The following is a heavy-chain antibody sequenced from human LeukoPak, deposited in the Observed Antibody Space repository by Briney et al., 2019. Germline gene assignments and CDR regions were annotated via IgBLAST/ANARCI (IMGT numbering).Heavy chain of an antibody. V-gene: IGHV1-2*02. Sequence: ASVKVSCKASGYTFTGYHLHWVRQAPGRGLEWMGWINPNSGDTTYAQKFRGRVTMTRDTSITTGDLEVITLTSDDTAVYYCASLVGPTHLDAFDIWGQGTMVIVSS. CDR1: GYTFTGYH. CDR2: INPNSGDT. CDR3: ASLVGPTHLDAFDI. J-gene: IGHJ3*02. D-gene: IGHD1-26*01.